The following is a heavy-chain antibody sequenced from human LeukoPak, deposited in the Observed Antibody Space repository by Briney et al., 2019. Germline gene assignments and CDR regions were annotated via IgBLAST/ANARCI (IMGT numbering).Heavy chain of an antibody. V-gene: IGHV4-61*08. D-gene: IGHD3-9*01. Sequence: PSQTLSLTCTVSGGSISSGGYYWSWIRQPPGKGLEWIGYIYYSGSTNHNPSLKSRVTISVDTSKNQFSLKLSSVTAADTAVYYCAGTYYDILTGYYPHEYWGQGTLVTVSS. J-gene: IGHJ4*02. CDR3: AGTYYDILTGYYPHEY. CDR1: GGSISSGGYY. CDR2: IYYSGST.